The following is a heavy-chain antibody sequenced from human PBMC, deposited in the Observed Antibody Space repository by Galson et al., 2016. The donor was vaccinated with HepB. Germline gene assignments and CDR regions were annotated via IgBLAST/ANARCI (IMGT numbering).Heavy chain of an antibody. J-gene: IGHJ6*02. D-gene: IGHD3-10*01. CDR3: GKDWGSLWESSGKGMDV. CDR2: ISWDSRCP. CDR1: GFTFYDYT. V-gene: IGHV3-43*01. Sequence: SMRLSCAASGFTFYDYTMHWARQAPGHGLEWVALISWDSRCPSYADSCRCPFPISKDNRKNIWYLHMISRTTEDTDLDYCGKDWGSLWESSGKGMDVWGQGTTVIVSS.